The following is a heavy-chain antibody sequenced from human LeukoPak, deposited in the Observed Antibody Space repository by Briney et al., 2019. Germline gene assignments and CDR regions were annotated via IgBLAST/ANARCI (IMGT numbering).Heavy chain of an antibody. CDR1: GFTFSSYA. J-gene: IGHJ4*02. D-gene: IGHD6-19*01. CDR2: ISSSGSAS. CDR3: TKARYSNAWDYSDY. Sequence: PGGSLRLSCVASGFTFSSYAMNWVRQAPGKGLERVSGISSSGSASYYADSVKGRFTISRDNSRNTLYLQMNNLSADDTAVYYCTKARYSNAWDYSDYWGQGTLVTVSS. V-gene: IGHV3-23*01.